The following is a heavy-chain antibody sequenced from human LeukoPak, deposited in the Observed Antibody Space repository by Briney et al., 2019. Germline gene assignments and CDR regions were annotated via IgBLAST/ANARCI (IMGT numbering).Heavy chain of an antibody. CDR3: ARGYSSYYMDV. D-gene: IGHD6-13*01. CDR1: GGSISSSNW. Sequence: PSETLSLTCAVSGGSISSSNWWSWVRQPPGKRLEWIGEIYHSGSTNYNPSLKSRVTMSVDTSKNQFSLKLSSVTAADTAVYYCARGYSSYYMDVWGKGTTVTISS. CDR2: IYHSGST. J-gene: IGHJ6*03. V-gene: IGHV4-4*02.